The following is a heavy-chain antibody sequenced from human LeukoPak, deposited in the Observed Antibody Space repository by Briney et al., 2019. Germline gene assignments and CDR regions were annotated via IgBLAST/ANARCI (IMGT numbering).Heavy chain of an antibody. CDR3: ARDGYNRDAFDI. J-gene: IGHJ3*02. Sequence: QPGGSLRLSCAASGFTFSSYAMSWVRQAPGKGLEWVSVIYSGGSTYCADSVKGRFTISRDNSKNTLYLQMNSLRAEDTAVYYCARDGYNRDAFDIWGQGTMVTVSS. CDR2: IYSGGST. D-gene: IGHD5-24*01. V-gene: IGHV3-53*01. CDR1: GFTFSSYA.